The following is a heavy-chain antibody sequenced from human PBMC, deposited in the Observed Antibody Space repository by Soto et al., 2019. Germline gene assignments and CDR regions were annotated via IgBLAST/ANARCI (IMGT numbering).Heavy chain of an antibody. CDR2: IYSGGST. CDR3: ARGPVVVITSSDY. V-gene: IGHV3-66*01. Sequence: PGGCLGLSCAASGFTVSSNYMSWVRQAPGKGLEWVSVIYSGGSTYYADSVKGRFTISRDNSKNTLYLQMNSLRAEDTAVYYCARGPVVVITSSDYWGQGTLVTVSS. J-gene: IGHJ4*02. CDR1: GFTVSSNY. D-gene: IGHD3-22*01.